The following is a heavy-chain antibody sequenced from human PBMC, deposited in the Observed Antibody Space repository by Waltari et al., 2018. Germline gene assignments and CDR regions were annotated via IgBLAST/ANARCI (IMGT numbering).Heavy chain of an antibody. J-gene: IGHJ4*02. V-gene: IGHV2-5*08. CDR2: IYWNDDK. Sequence: QESGPGLVKPSETLSLTCTVSGGSISSYYWSWIRQPPGKALEWLALIYWNDDKRYSQSLKSRLTITKDTSKNQVVLTMTNMDPVDTATYYCAHVYSSSGEALDYWGQGTLVTVSS. D-gene: IGHD6-13*01. CDR1: GGSISSYYW. CDR3: AHVYSSSGEALDY.